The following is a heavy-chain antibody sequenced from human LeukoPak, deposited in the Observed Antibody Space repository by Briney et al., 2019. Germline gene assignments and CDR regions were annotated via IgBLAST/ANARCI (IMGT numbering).Heavy chain of an antibody. Sequence: GGSLRLSCAASGFTFSDNLMTWVRQAPGKGLEWVATIKQDGSEKYNVDSVRGRFTISRVNAENSLFLQMNSLRTEDTAVYYCTKGGYATSWYWIYWGQGTLVTVSS. V-gene: IGHV3-7*03. J-gene: IGHJ4*02. CDR1: GFTFSDNL. D-gene: IGHD2-2*01. CDR3: TKGGYATSWYWIY. CDR2: IKQDGSEK.